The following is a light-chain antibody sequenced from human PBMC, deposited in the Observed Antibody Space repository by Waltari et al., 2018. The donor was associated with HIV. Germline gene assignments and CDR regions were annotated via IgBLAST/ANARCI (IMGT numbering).Light chain of an antibody. CDR2: DNN. CDR1: SSNIGADYD. Sequence: QSVLTQPPSVSGAPGQRVTISCTGSSSNIGADYDVHWYQQLPGTAPKLLIYDNNHRPAGVPDRVSGSKSGPSASLAITGLQAEDEADYYCQSYDSSLGGSVFGGGTKVTVL. CDR3: QSYDSSLGGSV. V-gene: IGLV1-40*01. J-gene: IGLJ2*01.